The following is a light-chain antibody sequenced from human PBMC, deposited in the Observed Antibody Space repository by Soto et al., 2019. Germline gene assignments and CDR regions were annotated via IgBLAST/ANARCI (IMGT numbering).Light chain of an antibody. CDR1: QSVGSY. V-gene: IGKV3-11*01. CDR3: QQRTSWPSFT. Sequence: EVVLTQSPATLSLSPGERATLSCRASQSVGSYLAWYQQKPGQAPRLLIYDASNRATGIPARFSGSGSGTDFTLTISSLKPEDFAVYYCQQRTSWPSFTFGPGTKVDIK. J-gene: IGKJ3*01. CDR2: DAS.